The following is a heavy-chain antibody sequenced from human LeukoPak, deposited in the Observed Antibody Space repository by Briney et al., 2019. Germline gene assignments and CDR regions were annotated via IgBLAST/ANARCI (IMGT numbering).Heavy chain of an antibody. CDR3: AKESYYYDSSGYSRGAFDI. J-gene: IGHJ3*02. V-gene: IGHV3-33*06. D-gene: IGHD3-22*01. Sequence: PGGSLRLSCAASGFTFSSYGMHWVRQAPGKGLEWVAVIWYDGSNKYYADSVKGRFTISRDNSKNTLYLQMNSLRAEDTAVYYCAKESYYYDSSGYSRGAFDIWGQGTMVAVSS. CDR2: IWYDGSNK. CDR1: GFTFSSYG.